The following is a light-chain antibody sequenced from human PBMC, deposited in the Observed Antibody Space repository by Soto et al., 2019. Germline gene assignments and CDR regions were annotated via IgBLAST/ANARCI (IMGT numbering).Light chain of an antibody. CDR1: QGISSY. V-gene: IGKV1-9*01. CDR2: GAS. Sequence: DIQLTQSPSFLSASVGDRVTITCRASQGISSYLAWYQQRPGKAPKLLIYGASTLQRGVSSRFSGSGSGTEFTLTISSLQPEDFATYYCQHLNTYPRTFGQGTKLEVK. J-gene: IGKJ2*01. CDR3: QHLNTYPRT.